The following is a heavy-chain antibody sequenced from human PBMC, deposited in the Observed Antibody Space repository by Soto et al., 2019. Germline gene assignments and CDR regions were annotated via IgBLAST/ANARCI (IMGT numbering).Heavy chain of an antibody. Sequence: GGSLRLSCAASGFTFSSYSIHWVRQAPGKGLQWVALISSDGAKTHYADSVRGRFTISRDNSKNLVSLQMSSLRDEDTAVYFCAGLAYYFDFWGQGTLVTVS. CDR2: ISSDGAKT. J-gene: IGHJ4*02. CDR3: AGLAYYFDF. CDR1: GFTFSSYS. V-gene: IGHV3-30-3*01.